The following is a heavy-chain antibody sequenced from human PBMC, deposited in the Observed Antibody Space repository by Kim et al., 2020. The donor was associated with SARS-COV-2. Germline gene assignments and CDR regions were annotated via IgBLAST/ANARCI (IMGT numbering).Heavy chain of an antibody. CDR1: GGSISSSSYY. Sequence: SETLSLTRTVSGGSISSSSYYWGWIRQPPGKGLEWIGSIYYSGSTYYNPSLKSRVTISVDTSKNQFSLKLSSVTAADTAVYYCARQARRGHIVARHDWFDPWGQGTLVTVSS. J-gene: IGHJ5*02. CDR2: IYYSGST. V-gene: IGHV4-39*01. D-gene: IGHD2-15*01. CDR3: ARQARRGHIVARHDWFDP.